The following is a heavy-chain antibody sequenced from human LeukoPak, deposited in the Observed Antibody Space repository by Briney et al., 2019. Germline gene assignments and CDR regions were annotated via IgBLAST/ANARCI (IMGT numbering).Heavy chain of an antibody. D-gene: IGHD3-16*01. J-gene: IGHJ5*02. Sequence: GGSLRLSCEASGFIFSYAMSWVRQAPGKGLEWVSAISGSGDNTYYADSVKGRFTISRDNSKNTLYLQMNSLRAEDTAVYYCAKDRGNYSPVRFDPWGQGTLVTVSS. CDR2: ISGSGDNT. V-gene: IGHV3-23*01. CDR1: GFIFSYA. CDR3: AKDRGNYSPVRFDP.